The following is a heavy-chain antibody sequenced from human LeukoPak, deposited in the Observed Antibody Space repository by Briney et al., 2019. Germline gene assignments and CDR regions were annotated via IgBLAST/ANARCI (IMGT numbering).Heavy chain of an antibody. D-gene: IGHD1-26*01. CDR3: TTDKEWEPLNFDY. CDR2: IRSKTDGGTT. V-gene: IGHV3-15*01. Sequence: GGSLRLSCVASGFTFTDAWMTWVRQAPGKGLEWVGRIRSKTDGGTTDYAAPVKGRFTISRDDSKNTLYLQMNSLKTEDTAVYYCTTDKEWEPLNFDYWGQGTLVTVSS. CDR1: GFTFTDAW. J-gene: IGHJ4*02.